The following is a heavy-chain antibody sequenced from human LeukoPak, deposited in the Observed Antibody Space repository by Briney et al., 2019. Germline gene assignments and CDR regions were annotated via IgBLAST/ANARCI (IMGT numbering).Heavy chain of an antibody. Sequence: PSETLSLTCAVYGGSFSGYYWSWIRQPPGKGLEWIGSIYHSGSTYYNPSLKSRVTISVDTSKNQFSLKLSSVTAADTAVYYCARERDSSSWYFKGTYYFDYWGQGTLVTVSS. CDR2: IYHSGST. CDR3: ARERDSSSWYFKGTYYFDY. D-gene: IGHD6-13*01. CDR1: GGSFSGYY. V-gene: IGHV4-34*01. J-gene: IGHJ4*02.